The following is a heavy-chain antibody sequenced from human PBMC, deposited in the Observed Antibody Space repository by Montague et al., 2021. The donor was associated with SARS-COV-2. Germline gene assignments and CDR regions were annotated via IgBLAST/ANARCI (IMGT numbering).Heavy chain of an antibody. CDR2: IRSTVYGGTT. CDR3: TRDKTLLWFGELYWYFDL. J-gene: IGHJ2*01. Sequence: YLRLSFASSGFPFGDYSMSWVRQAPGKGLEWVSFIRSTVYGGTTEYAASVKGRFTISRDDSKSIAYLQMNSLKTEDTAVYYCTRDKTLLWFGELYWYFDLWGRGTLVTVSS. D-gene: IGHD3-10*01. CDR1: GFPFGDYS. V-gene: IGHV3-49*04.